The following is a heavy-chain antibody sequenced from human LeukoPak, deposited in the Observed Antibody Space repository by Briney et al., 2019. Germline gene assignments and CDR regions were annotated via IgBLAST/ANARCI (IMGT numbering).Heavy chain of an antibody. CDR1: GGSISTYY. D-gene: IGHD6-6*01. J-gene: IGHJ1*01. CDR3: ARGGAARLHFQN. V-gene: IGHV4-59*01. CDR2: IYHSGST. Sequence: KASETLSLTCTVSGGSISTYYWNWIRQPPGKGLEWIGYIYHSGSTNYNPSLQSRVTISVDTSKNQLSLNLNSVTAADTAVYYCARGGAARLHFQNWGQGTLVTVPS.